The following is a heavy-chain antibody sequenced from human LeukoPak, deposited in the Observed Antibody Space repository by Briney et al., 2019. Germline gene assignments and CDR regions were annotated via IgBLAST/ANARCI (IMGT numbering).Heavy chain of an antibody. D-gene: IGHD4-17*01. CDR3: ARDDYGDSVRVFDI. J-gene: IGHJ3*02. Sequence: SETLSLTCTVSGGSISSYYWSWIRQPPGKGLEWIGYIYYSGSTNYNPSLKSRVTISVDTSKNQFSLKLSSVTAADRAVYYCARDDYGDSVRVFDIWGQGTMVTVSS. CDR2: IYYSGST. CDR1: GGSISSYY. V-gene: IGHV4-59*01.